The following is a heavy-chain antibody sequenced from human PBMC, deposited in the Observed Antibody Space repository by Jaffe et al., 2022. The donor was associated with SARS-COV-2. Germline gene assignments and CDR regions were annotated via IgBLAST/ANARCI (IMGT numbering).Heavy chain of an antibody. CDR1: GGSISSYY. Sequence: QVQLQESGPGLVKPSETLSLTCTVSGGSISSYYWSWIRQPPGKGLEWIGYLDHSGSTNYNPSLKSRVTISVDTSKNQISLKLSSVIAADTAVYYCARGGLEWSLRDWGQGTLVTVSS. V-gene: IGHV4-59*01. J-gene: IGHJ4*02. CDR2: LDHSGST. D-gene: IGHD2-8*01. CDR3: ARGGLEWSLRD.